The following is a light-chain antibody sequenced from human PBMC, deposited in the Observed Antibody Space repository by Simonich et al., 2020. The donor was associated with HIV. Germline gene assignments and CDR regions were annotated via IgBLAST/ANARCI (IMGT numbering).Light chain of an antibody. CDR2: DAS. V-gene: IGKV1-13*02. J-gene: IGKJ4*01. Sequence: IQMTQSPSSLSASVGDRVTITCQASQDISNYLNWYQQKPGKAPKLLIFDASSLESGVPSRFSGSGSGTDFTLTISSLQPEDFATYYCQQFNSFPLTFGGGTEVEIK. CDR1: QDISNY. CDR3: QQFNSFPLT.